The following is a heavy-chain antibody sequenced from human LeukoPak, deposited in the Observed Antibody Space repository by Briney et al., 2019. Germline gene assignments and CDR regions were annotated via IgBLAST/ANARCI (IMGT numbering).Heavy chain of an antibody. D-gene: IGHD3-10*01. Sequence: YPGGSLGLSCAASGFTFSDYWIHWVRQAPGKGLVWVSRINTDGSITNYADSVKGRFSISRDNAKNTLYLQMSSLRAEDTAVYYCARDRGPRTGFMVREAYDYWGQGTLVTVSS. CDR2: INTDGSIT. CDR1: GFTFSDYW. J-gene: IGHJ4*02. CDR3: ARDRGPRTGFMVREAYDY. V-gene: IGHV3-74*01.